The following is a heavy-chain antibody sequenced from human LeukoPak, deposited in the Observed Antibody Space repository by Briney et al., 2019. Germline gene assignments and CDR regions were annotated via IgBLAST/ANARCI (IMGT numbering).Heavy chain of an antibody. CDR2: ISYDGSNK. CDR3: AKDYRKGRYSSGWAFDY. V-gene: IGHV3-30*18. J-gene: IGHJ4*02. CDR1: GFTFSSYG. Sequence: GGSLRLSCAASGFTFSSYGMHWVRQAPGKGLEWVAVISYDGSNKYYADSVKGRFTISRDNSKNTLYLQMNSLRAEDTAVYYCAKDYRKGRYSSGWAFDYWGQGTLVTVSS. D-gene: IGHD6-19*01.